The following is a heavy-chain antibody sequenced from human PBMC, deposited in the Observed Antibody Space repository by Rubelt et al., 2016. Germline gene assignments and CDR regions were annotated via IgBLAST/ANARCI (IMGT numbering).Heavy chain of an antibody. D-gene: IGHD4-17*01. J-gene: IGHJ5*02. V-gene: IGHV4-34*01. CDR2: INHSGST. Sequence: IGEINHSGSTNYNPSLKSRVTISVDTSKNQFSLKLSSVTAADTAVYYCARDKVTTVTQSVTANWFDPWGQGTLVTVSS. CDR3: ARDKVTTVTQSVTANWFDP.